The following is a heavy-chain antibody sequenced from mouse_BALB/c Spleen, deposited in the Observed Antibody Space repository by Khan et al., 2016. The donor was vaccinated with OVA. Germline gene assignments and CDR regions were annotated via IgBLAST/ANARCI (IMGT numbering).Heavy chain of an antibody. CDR2: IWSDGST. Sequence: QVQLKQSGPGLMQPSQSPSITCTVAGFSLNTSSIHWVRQSQGKGMGWLGVIWSDGSTDYNAAFMSRLSIKKDYFKSKVFFKINILQSYDTAIYYCARMVYDYGRVAWFVYWRQGTLVTVSA. V-gene: IGHV2-2*01. J-gene: IGHJ3*01. CDR1: GFSLNTSS. D-gene: IGHD2-4*01. CDR3: ARMVYDYGRVAWFVY.